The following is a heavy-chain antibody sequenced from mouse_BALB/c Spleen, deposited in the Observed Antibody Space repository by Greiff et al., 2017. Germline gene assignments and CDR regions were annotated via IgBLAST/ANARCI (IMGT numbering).Heavy chain of an antibody. V-gene: IGHV1-54*01. D-gene: IGHD4-1*01. CDR1: GYAFTNYL. J-gene: IGHJ1*01. CDR3: ARSSNWDEGWYFDV. Sequence: QVQLQQSGAELVRPGTSVKVSCKASGYAFTNYLIEWVKQRPGQGLEWIGVINPGSGGTNYNEKFKGKATLTADKSSSTAYMQLSSLTSDDSAVYFCARSSNWDEGWYFDVWGAGTTVTVSS. CDR2: INPGSGGT.